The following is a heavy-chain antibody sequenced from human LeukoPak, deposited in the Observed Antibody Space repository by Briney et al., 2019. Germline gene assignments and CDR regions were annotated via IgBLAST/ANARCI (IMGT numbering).Heavy chain of an antibody. D-gene: IGHD5-18*01. CDR2: MNPNSGNT. CDR3: ARGARLRRTKYYYYYYMDV. V-gene: IGHV1-8*01. CDR1: GYTFTSYD. J-gene: IGHJ6*03. Sequence: ASVKVSCKASGYTFTSYDINWVRQATGQGLEWMGWMNPNSGNTGYAQKLQGRVTMTRNTSISTAYMELGSLRSEDTAVYYCARGARLRRTKYYYYYYMDVWGKGTTVTVSS.